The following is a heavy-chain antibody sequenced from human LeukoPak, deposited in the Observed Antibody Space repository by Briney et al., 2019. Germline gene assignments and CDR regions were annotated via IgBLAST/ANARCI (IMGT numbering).Heavy chain of an antibody. CDR2: VNQTGTT. Sequence: SETLSLTCAVSGGSFSGWQWSWIRQSPGKGLEWIGEVNQTGTTTYTLSLKSRVSVLLDTSKNQFSLKLKSVTAADTAVYYCARGYTFDMWGQGTIVTVSS. V-gene: IGHV4-34*01. J-gene: IGHJ3*02. D-gene: IGHD5-18*01. CDR3: ARGYTFDM. CDR1: GGSFSGWQ.